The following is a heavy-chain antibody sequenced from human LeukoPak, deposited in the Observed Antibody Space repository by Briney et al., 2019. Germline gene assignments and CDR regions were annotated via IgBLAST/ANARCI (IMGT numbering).Heavy chain of an antibody. Sequence: GESLRISCKGSGYSFTSYWIGWVRQMPGKGLEWMGIIYPGDSDTRYSPSFQGQVTISADKSISTAYLQWSSLKASDTAMYYCARTIAAAGINDYYYYGMDVWGHGTTVTVSS. V-gene: IGHV5-51*01. CDR1: GYSFTSYW. J-gene: IGHJ6*02. CDR3: ARTIAAAGINDYYYYGMDV. D-gene: IGHD6-13*01. CDR2: IYPGDSDT.